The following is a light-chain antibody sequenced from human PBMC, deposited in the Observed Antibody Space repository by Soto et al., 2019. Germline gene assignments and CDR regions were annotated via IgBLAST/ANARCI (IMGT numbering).Light chain of an antibody. CDR1: SSDVGRYNF. J-gene: IGLJ3*02. Sequence: QSALTQPRSVSGSPGQSVTISCTGTSSDVGRYNFVSWYQQYPGEAPKLMIYDVSKRPSGVPDRFSGSKSGNTASLTISGLQAEDEADYYCCSYAGSYTFEVFGGGTKLTVL. V-gene: IGLV2-11*01. CDR3: CSYAGSYTFEV. CDR2: DVS.